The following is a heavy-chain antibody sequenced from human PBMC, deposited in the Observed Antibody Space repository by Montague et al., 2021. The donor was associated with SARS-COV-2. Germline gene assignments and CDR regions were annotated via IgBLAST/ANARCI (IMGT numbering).Heavy chain of an antibody. V-gene: IGHV4-59*02. CDR2: IYYSGST. J-gene: IGHJ5*02. Sequence: SETLSLTCTVSGGSVGSYYWSWIRQSPGKGLQWLGYIYYSGSTDYNPSLKSRVTMSVDTSKNQLSLRLNSVTTADTAVYFCARAGGFYDYWSGYSSSAGFFDPWGQGSLVTVSS. CDR3: ARAGGFYDYWSGYSSSAGFFDP. D-gene: IGHD3-3*01. CDR1: GGSVGSYY.